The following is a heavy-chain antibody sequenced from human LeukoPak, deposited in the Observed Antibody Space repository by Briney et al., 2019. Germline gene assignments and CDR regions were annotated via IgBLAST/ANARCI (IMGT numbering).Heavy chain of an antibody. J-gene: IGHJ4*02. CDR2: ISSSSSTI. Sequence: GGSLRLSCAASGYTFSSYEMNWVRQAPGKGLEWVSYISSSSSTIYYADSVKGRFTISRDNAKNSLYLQMNSLRAEDTAVYYCLRDLIRGDQGTLVTVSS. CDR1: GYTFSSYE. D-gene: IGHD3-10*01. V-gene: IGHV3-48*03. CDR3: LRDLIR.